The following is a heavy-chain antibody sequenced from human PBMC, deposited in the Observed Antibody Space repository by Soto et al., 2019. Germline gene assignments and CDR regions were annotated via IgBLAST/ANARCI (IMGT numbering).Heavy chain of an antibody. CDR1: GYTFTGYY. Sequence: ASVKVSCKASGYTFTGYYMHWVRQAPGQGLEWMGWINPNSGGTNYAQKFQGWVTMTRDTSISTAYMELSRLRSDDTAVYYCARAPYSSSWPYFDYWGQGTLVTGSS. J-gene: IGHJ4*02. CDR2: INPNSGGT. V-gene: IGHV1-2*04. CDR3: ARAPYSSSWPYFDY. D-gene: IGHD6-13*01.